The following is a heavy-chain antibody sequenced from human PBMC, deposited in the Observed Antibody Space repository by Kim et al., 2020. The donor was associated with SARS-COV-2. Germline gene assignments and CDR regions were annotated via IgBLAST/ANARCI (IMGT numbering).Heavy chain of an antibody. V-gene: IGHV4-30-4*01. J-gene: IGHJ4*02. D-gene: IGHD4-17*01. CDR1: GGSISSGDYY. Sequence: SETLSLTCTVSGGSISSGDYYWSWIRQPPGKGLEWIGYIYYSGSTYYNPSLKSRVTISVDTSKNQFSLKLSSVTAADTAVYYCARADYGAPSPFDYWGQGTLVTVSS. CDR2: IYYSGST. CDR3: ARADYGAPSPFDY.